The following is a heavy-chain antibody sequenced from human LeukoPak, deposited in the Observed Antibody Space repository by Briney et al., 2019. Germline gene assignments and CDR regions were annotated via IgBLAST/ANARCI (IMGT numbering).Heavy chain of an antibody. Sequence: GGSLRLSCAASGFTFSSYSMNWVRQAPGKGLEWVSSISSSSSYIYYADSVKGRFTISRDNAKNSPYLQMNSLRAEDTAVYYCASGSSGWEDYWGQGTLVTVSS. J-gene: IGHJ4*02. CDR1: GFTFSSYS. CDR3: ASGSSGWEDY. CDR2: ISSSSSYI. D-gene: IGHD6-19*01. V-gene: IGHV3-21*04.